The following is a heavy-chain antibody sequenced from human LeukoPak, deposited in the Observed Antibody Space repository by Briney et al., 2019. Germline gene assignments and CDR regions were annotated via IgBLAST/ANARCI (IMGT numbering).Heavy chain of an antibody. V-gene: IGHV6-1*01. CDR1: GDTGSSNSAA. CDR3: ARTRDLGPDY. D-gene: IGHD1-26*01. Sequence: SQTLSLTLVISGDTGSSNSAAGNWVRHSPSRCLEWLGRTYYRSKWYYHYAVSMKSRITVNPDTSKNQFSLQLNSVTPEDTAVYYCARTRDLGPDYWGQGTLVTVSS. CDR2: TYYRSKWYY. J-gene: IGHJ4*02.